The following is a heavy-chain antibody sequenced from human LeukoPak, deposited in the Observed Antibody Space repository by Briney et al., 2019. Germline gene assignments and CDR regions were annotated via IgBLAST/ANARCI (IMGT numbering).Heavy chain of an antibody. Sequence: GRSLRLSCAASGFTFSSYAMHWVRQAPGKGLEWVAVISYDGSNKYYADSVKGRFTISRDNSKNTLYLQMNSLRAEDTAVYYCARESIGLRYFDWSNCGMDVWGQGTTVTVSS. J-gene: IGHJ6*02. CDR1: GFTFSSYA. CDR3: ARESIGLRYFDWSNCGMDV. CDR2: ISYDGSNK. V-gene: IGHV3-30*04. D-gene: IGHD3-9*01.